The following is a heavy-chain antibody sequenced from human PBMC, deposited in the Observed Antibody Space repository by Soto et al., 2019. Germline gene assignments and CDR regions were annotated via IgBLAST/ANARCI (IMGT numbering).Heavy chain of an antibody. CDR3: ARQRTTVVTQAYFDH. V-gene: IGHV4-39*01. J-gene: IGHJ4*02. CDR2: IYYSGRT. CDR1: GEPMRSSSDS. Sequence: ETLSLAWIVAGEPMRSSSDSWGWIRQPPGKGLEWIGSIYYSGRTYYNPSFKSRVTISIDTSKNQFSLKLSSVTATDTAVYYCARQRTTVVTQAYFDHWGQGALVTVS. D-gene: IGHD2-21*02.